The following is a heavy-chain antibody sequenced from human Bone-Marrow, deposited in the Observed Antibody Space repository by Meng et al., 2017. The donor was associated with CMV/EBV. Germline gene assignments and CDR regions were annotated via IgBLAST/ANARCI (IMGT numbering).Heavy chain of an antibody. D-gene: IGHD3-3*01. CDR2: TYYRSKWYT. CDR1: GDSVSGHSAV. CDR3: VRGNFWSGYSY. J-gene: IGHJ4*02. Sequence: SETLSLTCAISGDSVSGHSAVWNWIRQSPSRGLEWLGRTYYRSKWYTDYAVSLKSRIAINPDTSKNQFSLRLNSVIPEDTAVYYCVRGNFWSGYSYWGQGTLATVSS. V-gene: IGHV6-1*01.